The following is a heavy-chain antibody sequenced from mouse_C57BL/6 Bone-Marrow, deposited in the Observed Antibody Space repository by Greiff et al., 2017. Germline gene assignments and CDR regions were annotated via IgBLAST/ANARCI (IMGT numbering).Heavy chain of an antibody. Sequence: EVHLVESGGGLVKPGGSLKLSCAASGFTFSDYGMHWVRQAPEQGLEWVAYISSGSSTIYYAATVKGRFTISRDNAKNTLFLQMTSLMSEDTAMYYCARHYGSPYAMDYWGQGTSVTVSS. V-gene: IGHV5-17*01. D-gene: IGHD1-1*01. CDR1: GFTFSDYG. CDR3: ARHYGSPYAMDY. CDR2: ISSGSSTI. J-gene: IGHJ4*01.